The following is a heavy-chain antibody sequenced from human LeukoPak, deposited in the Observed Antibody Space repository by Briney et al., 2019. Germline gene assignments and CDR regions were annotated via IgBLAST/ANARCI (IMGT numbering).Heavy chain of an antibody. CDR1: GYTFTAYY. CDR2: IRPGDTRT. CDR3: VRERSGGTYDY. J-gene: IGHJ4*02. D-gene: IGHD3-16*01. Sequence: ASVKVSCKASGYTFTAYYIQWVRQAPGQGLEWMGAIRPGDTRTTYAQKFQGRVTMTWDMSTTTGYMELSSLRSEDTAVYYCVRERSGGTYDYWGQGTLVTVSS. V-gene: IGHV1-46*01.